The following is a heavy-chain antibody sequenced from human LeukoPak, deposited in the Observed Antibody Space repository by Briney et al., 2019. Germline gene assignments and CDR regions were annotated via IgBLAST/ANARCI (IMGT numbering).Heavy chain of an antibody. V-gene: IGHV4-4*07. CDR1: GGSISSYY. J-gene: IGHJ4*02. D-gene: IGHD3-22*01. CDR2: IYTSGST. CDR3: ARNALDTYYYDTSGNYRYHFDY. Sequence: PSETLSLTCTVSGGSISSYYWSWIRQPAGKGLEWIGRIYTSGSTNYNPSLKSRVTMSVDMSKKQFSLKLFSVTAADTAVYYCARNALDTYYYDTSGNYRYHFDYWGQGTLVTVSS.